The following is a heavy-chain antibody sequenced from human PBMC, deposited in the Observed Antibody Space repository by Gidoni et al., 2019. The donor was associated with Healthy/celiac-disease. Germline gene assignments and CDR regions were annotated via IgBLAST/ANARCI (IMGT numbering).Heavy chain of an antibody. V-gene: IGHV4-34*01. CDR3: AGRGPNWNYGVKRGGRFDP. CDR2: INHSGST. D-gene: IGHD1-7*01. CDR1: GGSFSGYY. Sequence: QVHLQQWGAGLLKPSETLSLTCAVYGGSFSGYYWSWIRQPPGKGLEWIGEINHSGSTNYKPSLKRRVTISVDTSKNQFSLKLSSVTAADTAVYYWAGRGPNWNYGVKRGGRFDPWGQGTLVTVSS. J-gene: IGHJ5*02.